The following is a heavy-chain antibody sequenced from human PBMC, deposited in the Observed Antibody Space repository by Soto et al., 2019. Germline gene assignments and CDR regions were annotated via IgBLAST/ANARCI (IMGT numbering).Heavy chain of an antibody. D-gene: IGHD6-19*01. CDR1: GGTFSNYA. Sequence: QVQLVQSGAELKQPGSSAKVSCKASGGTFSNYAISWVRQAPGQGLEWMGGIVPIFGTTFYTRKFQDRATIIADDSTTTAYLELSSLGAGETAIYYCARVAAVAGSYNYHGLDVWGQGTAVSVSS. CDR3: ARVAAVAGSYNYHGLDV. V-gene: IGHV1-69*12. CDR2: IVPIFGTT. J-gene: IGHJ6*02.